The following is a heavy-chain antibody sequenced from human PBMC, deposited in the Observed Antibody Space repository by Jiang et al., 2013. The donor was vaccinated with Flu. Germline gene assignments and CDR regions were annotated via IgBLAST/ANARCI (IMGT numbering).Heavy chain of an antibody. D-gene: IGHD3-22*01. Sequence: KPTQTLTLTCTFSGFSLATNGMYVIWIRQPPGRALEWLARIDWDDDKYYSTSLKTRLTISKDTSKNRVVLTLTNVDPVDTATYFCAQNFYDSSGYNHWGQGILVTVAS. CDR1: GFSLATNGMY. V-gene: IGHV2-70*11. J-gene: IGHJ1*01. CDR2: IDWDDDK. CDR3: AQNFYDSSGYNH.